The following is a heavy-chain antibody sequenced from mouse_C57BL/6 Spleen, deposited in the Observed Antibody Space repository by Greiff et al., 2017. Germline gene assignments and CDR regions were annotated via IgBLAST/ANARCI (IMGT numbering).Heavy chain of an antibody. CDR1: GYTFTSYW. V-gene: IGHV1-69*01. J-gene: IGHJ2*01. Sequence: QVQLQQPGAELVMPGASVKLSCKASGYTFTSYWMHWVKQRPGQGLEWIGEIDPSDSYTNYNQKFKGKSTLTVDKSSSTAYRQLSSLTSEDSAVYYCASQLFDYWGQGTTLTVSS. CDR2: IDPSDSYT. D-gene: IGHD4-1*02. CDR3: ASQLFDY.